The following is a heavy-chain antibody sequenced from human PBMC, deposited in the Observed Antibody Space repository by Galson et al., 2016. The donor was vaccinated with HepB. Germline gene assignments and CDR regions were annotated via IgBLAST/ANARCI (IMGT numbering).Heavy chain of an antibody. CDR1: GFSIYV. CDR2: FSGSDGST. V-gene: IGHV3-23*01. D-gene: IGHD3-10*01. Sequence: LRLSCAASGFSIYVMSWVRQAPGKGLEWVATFSGSDGSTFYGDSVKGRFTIARDSSKNTLYLQMNSLRDEDTAVYYCARAPGGGRWFGEPNLWGQGTLVTVSS. CDR3: ARAPGGGRWFGEPNL. J-gene: IGHJ4*02.